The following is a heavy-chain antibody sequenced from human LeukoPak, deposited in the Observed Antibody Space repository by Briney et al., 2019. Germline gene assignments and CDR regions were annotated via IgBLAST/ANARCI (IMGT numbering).Heavy chain of an antibody. D-gene: IGHD3-10*02. Sequence: GGSLRLSCAASGFTFSSYGMSWVRQAPGKGLEWVSAISGSGGSIYYADSVKGRFTISRDNAKNSLYLQMNSLRAEDTAVYYCAELGITMIGGVWGKGTTVTISS. CDR3: AELGITMIGGV. V-gene: IGHV3-23*01. J-gene: IGHJ6*04. CDR1: GFTFSSYG. CDR2: ISGSGGSI.